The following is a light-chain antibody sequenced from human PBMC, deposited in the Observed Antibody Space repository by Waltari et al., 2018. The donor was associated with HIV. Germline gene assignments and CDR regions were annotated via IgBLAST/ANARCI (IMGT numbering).Light chain of an antibody. CDR1: QNILRC. V-gene: IGKV1-5*03. CDR2: KAS. J-gene: IGKJ1*01. CDR3: QQYNVSPWA. Sequence: DIQMTQSPPNLSASVGDRVTITCRASQNILRCLAWYQQKPGKAPKLLIYKASVLQSGVPSRFSGSGSGTDFTLTISSLQPVDSATYYCQQYNVSPWAFGQGTKVEIK.